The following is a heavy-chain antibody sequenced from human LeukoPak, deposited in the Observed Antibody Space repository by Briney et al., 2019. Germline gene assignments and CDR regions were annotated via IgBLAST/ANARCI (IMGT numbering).Heavy chain of an antibody. CDR1: GYTFTSYG. CDR2: ISAYNGNT. CDR3: ARDRGNYDSSDPLDY. J-gene: IGHJ4*02. D-gene: IGHD3-22*01. Sequence: AASVKVSCKASGYTFTSYGISWVRQAPGQGFEWMGWISAYNGNTNYAQKLQGRVTMTTDASTSTAYMELRSLRSDDTAVYYCARDRGNYDSSDPLDYWGQGTLVTVSS. V-gene: IGHV1-18*01.